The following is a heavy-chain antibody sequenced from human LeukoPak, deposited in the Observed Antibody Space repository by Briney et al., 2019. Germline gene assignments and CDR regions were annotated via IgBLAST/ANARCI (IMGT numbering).Heavy chain of an antibody. V-gene: IGHV4-39*07. CDR1: GSYISSSSYY. Sequence: SETLSLTCTVSGSYISSSSYYWGWIRQPPGKGLEWIGSIYYSGSTYYNPSLRSRVTISVDTSKNQFSLKLSSVTAADTAVYYCARDRIQLWFVEWGYFDYWGQGTLVTVSS. CDR3: ARDRIQLWFVEWGYFDY. J-gene: IGHJ4*02. CDR2: IYYSGST. D-gene: IGHD5-18*01.